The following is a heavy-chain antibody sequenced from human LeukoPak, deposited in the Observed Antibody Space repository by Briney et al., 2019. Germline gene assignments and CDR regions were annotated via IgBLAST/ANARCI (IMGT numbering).Heavy chain of an antibody. CDR1: GGSLSSGSDH. V-gene: IGHV4-61*02. CDR2: IYASGST. J-gene: IGHJ4*02. CDR3: ARSGYSNFDY. D-gene: IGHD3-3*01. Sequence: PSETLSLTCTVSGGSLSSGSDHWSWIRQSAGKGLEWIGRIYASGSTNYNPSLKSRVTISVDTSKNQFSLKLSSVTAADTAVYYCARSGYSNFDYWGQGTLVTVSS.